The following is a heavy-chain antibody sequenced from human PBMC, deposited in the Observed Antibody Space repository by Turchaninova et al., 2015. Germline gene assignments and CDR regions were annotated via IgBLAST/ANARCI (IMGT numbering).Heavy chain of an antibody. V-gene: IGHV3-74*01. J-gene: IGHJ5*02. CDR1: GFTFTTYW. CDR2: INNDGSST. CDR3: ARDQPHNWFDP. Sequence: EVRVVESGGGLVQPGGSLRLSCAASGFTFTTYWMHWVRQAPVKGLVWVSLINNDGSSTTYADSVKGRFTISRDNAKNTLYLQMNSLRAEDTAVYYCARDQPHNWFDPWGQGTLVTVSS.